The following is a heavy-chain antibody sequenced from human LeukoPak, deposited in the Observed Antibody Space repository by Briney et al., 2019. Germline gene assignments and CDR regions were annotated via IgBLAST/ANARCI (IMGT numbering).Heavy chain of an antibody. V-gene: IGHV4-39*07. J-gene: IGHJ3*02. CDR2: IYYSGST. Sequence: SETLSLTCTVSGGSISSSSYYWGWIRQPPGKGLEWIGSIYYSGSTNYNPSLKSRVTISVDKSKNQFSLKLSSVTAADTAVYYCARDPGIAVAGTSPLYAFDIWGQGTMVTVSS. D-gene: IGHD6-19*01. CDR1: GGSISSSSYY. CDR3: ARDPGIAVAGTSPLYAFDI.